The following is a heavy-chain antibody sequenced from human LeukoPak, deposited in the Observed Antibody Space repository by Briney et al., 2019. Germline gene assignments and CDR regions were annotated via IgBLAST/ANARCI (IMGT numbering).Heavy chain of an antibody. CDR2: ISAYNGNT. D-gene: IGHD3-16*02. CDR3: ARWASPGGREGVIRLDFDY. Sequence: GASVKVSCKASGYAFTSYGISWVRQAPGQGLEWMGWISAYNGNTNYAQKLQGRVTMTTDTSTSTAHMELRSLRSDDTAVYYCARWASPGGREGVIRLDFDYWGQGTLVTVSS. CDR1: GYAFTSYG. V-gene: IGHV1-18*01. J-gene: IGHJ4*02.